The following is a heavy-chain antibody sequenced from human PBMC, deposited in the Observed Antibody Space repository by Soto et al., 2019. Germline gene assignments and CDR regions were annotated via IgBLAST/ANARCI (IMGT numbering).Heavy chain of an antibody. CDR3: ARYKSNYYYGMDV. D-gene: IGHD1-20*01. V-gene: IGHV4-61*08. J-gene: IGHJ6*02. CDR1: GGSISSGGYS. Sequence: SETLSLTCAVSGGSISSGGYSWSWIRQPPGKGLEWIGYIYYSGITNYNPSLKSRVTISVDTSKNQFSLKLSSVTAADTAVYYCARYKSNYYYGMDVWGQGTTVTVSS. CDR2: IYYSGIT.